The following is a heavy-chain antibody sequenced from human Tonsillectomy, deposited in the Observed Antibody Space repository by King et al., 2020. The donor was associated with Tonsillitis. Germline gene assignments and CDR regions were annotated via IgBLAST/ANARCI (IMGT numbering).Heavy chain of an antibody. D-gene: IGHD6-13*01. V-gene: IGHV5-51*01. CDR1: GYSFTSFW. CDR2: IYPGYSDT. J-gene: IGHJ6*03. Sequence: QLVQSGAEVKKPGESLKISCKGSGYSFTSFWIGWVRQMPGKGLEWMGIIYPGYSDTRYSPSFQGQVTISADKSISNAYLQWSSLKASDTAMYYCARGAAGLDYYYYYMDVWGKGTTVTVSS. CDR3: ARGAAGLDYYYYYMDV.